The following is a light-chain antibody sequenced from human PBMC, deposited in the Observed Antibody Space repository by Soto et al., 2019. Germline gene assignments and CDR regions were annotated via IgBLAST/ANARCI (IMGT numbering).Light chain of an antibody. CDR1: RSDVGCYNY. V-gene: IGLV2-14*01. CDR3: SSYTSSSTLDVV. J-gene: IGLJ2*01. Sequence: QSALTQRASVSGSPGRSITISCTGTRSDVGCYNYVSWYQQHPGKAPKLMIYDVTDRPSGVSNRFSGSKSGNTASLTISGLQAEDEADSYCSSYTSSSTLDVVFGGGTKVTVL. CDR2: DVT.